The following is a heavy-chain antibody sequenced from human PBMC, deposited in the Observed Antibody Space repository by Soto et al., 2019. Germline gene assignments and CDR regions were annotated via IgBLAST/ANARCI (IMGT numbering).Heavy chain of an antibody. V-gene: IGHV3-30*18. CDR3: AKDSEQNSFDY. CDR2: ISYDGSNK. Sequence: SLRLSCSASGFTFSSYGMHWVRQAPGKGLEWVAVISYDGSNKYYADSVKGRFTISRDNSKNTLYLQMNSLRAEDTAVYYCAKDSEQNSFDYWGQGTLVTVSS. D-gene: IGHD4-4*01. J-gene: IGHJ4*02. CDR1: GFTFSSYG.